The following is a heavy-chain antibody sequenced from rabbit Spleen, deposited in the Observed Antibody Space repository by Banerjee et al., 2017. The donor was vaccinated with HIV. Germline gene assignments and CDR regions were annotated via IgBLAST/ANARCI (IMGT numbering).Heavy chain of an antibody. D-gene: IGHD8-1*01. V-gene: IGHV1S45*01. J-gene: IGHJ6*01. CDR2: IYNGDGST. CDR1: GFSFSSSYY. CDR3: ARDTGSSFSNYGMDL. Sequence: QEQLEESAGGLVQPGGSLKLSCKASGFSFSSSYYMCWVRQAPGKGLEWIGCIYNGDGSTYYASWAKGRFTISKTSSTTVTLQMTSLTAADTATYFCARDTGSSFSNYGMDLWGQGTLVTVS.